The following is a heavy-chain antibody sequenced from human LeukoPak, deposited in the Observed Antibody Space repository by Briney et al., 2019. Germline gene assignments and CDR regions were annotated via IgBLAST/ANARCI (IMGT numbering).Heavy chain of an antibody. V-gene: IGHV1-69*05. J-gene: IGHJ3*02. Sequence: SVKVSCKASGGTFSSYAISWVRQAPGQGLEWMGRIIPIFGTANYAQKFQGRVTITTDESTSTAYMELSSLRSEDTAVYYCALQRRDVVVVAAGKLDAFDIWGQGTIVTVSS. CDR2: IIPIFGTA. CDR1: GGTFSSYA. CDR3: ALQRRDVVVVAAGKLDAFDI. D-gene: IGHD2-15*01.